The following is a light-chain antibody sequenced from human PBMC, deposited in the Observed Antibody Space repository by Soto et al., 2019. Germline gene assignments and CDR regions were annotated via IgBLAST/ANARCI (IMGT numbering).Light chain of an antibody. Sequence: QSALTQPASVSGSPGQSITISCTGTSSDVGGYNDVSWYQQHPGKAPKLMIYEVSNRPSGVSNRFSGSKSGNTASLTISGLQAEDEADYYCRSYTRSSTLVFGTGTKLTVL. V-gene: IGLV2-14*01. CDR1: SSDVGGYND. J-gene: IGLJ1*01. CDR2: EVS. CDR3: RSYTRSSTLV.